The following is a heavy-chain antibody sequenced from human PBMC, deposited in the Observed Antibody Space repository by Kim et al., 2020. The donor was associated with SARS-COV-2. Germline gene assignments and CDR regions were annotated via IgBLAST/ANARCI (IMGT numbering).Heavy chain of an antibody. V-gene: IGHV4-31*03. D-gene: IGHD6-13*01. CDR3: ARVRIAAAVYYFDY. J-gene: IGHJ4*02. Sequence: SETLSLTCTVSGGSISSGGYYWSWIRQHPGKGLEWIGYIYYSGSTYYNPSLKSRVTISVDTSKNQFSLKLSSVTAADTAVYYCARVRIAAAVYYFDYWGQGTLVTVSS. CDR2: IYYSGST. CDR1: GGSISSGGYY.